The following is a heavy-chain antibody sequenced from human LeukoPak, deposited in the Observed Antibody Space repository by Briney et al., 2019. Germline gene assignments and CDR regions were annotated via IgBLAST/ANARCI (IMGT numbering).Heavy chain of an antibody. V-gene: IGHV4-61*02. CDR2: IYTSGST. CDR1: GGSISSGSYY. CDR3: ASSYCSSTSCTPTPDFDY. D-gene: IGHD2-2*01. Sequence: SQSLSLTCTVSGGSISSGSYYWSWIRQPAGKGLEWIGRIYTSGSTYYNPSLKSRVTISVDTSKNQFSLKLSSVTAADTAVYYCASSYCSSTSCTPTPDFDYWGQGTLVTVSS. J-gene: IGHJ4*02.